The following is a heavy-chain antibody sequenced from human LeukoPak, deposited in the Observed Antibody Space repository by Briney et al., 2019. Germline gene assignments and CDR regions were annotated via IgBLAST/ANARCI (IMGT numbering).Heavy chain of an antibody. CDR1: GFTFSSYS. Sequence: GGSLRLSCAASGFTFSSYSVNWVRQAPGKGLEWVSSISSSSYIYYADSVKGRFTISRDNAKNSLHLQMDSLRAEDTAVYYCARDGEVVFDYWGQGTLVTVSS. D-gene: IGHD2-15*01. J-gene: IGHJ4*02. V-gene: IGHV3-21*01. CDR2: ISSSSYI. CDR3: ARDGEVVFDY.